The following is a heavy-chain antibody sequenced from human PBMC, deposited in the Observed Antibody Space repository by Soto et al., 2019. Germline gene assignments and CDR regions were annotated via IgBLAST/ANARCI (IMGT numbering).Heavy chain of an antibody. Sequence: EVQLLESGGGLVQPGGSLRLSCAASGFTFSSFSLSWVRQAPGKGLEWVSGISGLGGSIYYADSVKGRFTISRDNSKNPLYLQMTSLTAEDTAVYYCSKSNGDTWERYFFDFWGQGPLVTVSS. CDR1: GFTFSSFS. V-gene: IGHV3-23*01. J-gene: IGHJ4*02. CDR2: ISGLGGSI. D-gene: IGHD1-26*01. CDR3: SKSNGDTWERYFFDF.